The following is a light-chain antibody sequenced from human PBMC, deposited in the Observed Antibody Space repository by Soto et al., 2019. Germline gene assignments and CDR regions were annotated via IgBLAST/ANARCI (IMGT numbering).Light chain of an antibody. CDR1: RSNIGNNA. CDR2: NNN. J-gene: IGLJ3*02. CDR3: ATWDDSLNARGV. Sequence: QSVLTQPPSASGTPGQTVTISCSGSRSNIGNNAVSWYQQFPGTAPKLLIYNNNQQPSGVPARFSGSNSGTSASLAISVIQSEDEADYDCATWDDSLNARGVFGGGTKLTVL. V-gene: IGLV1-44*01.